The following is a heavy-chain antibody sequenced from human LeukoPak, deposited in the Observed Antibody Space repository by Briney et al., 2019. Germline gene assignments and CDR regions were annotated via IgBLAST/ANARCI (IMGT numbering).Heavy chain of an antibody. CDR2: IYYSGST. J-gene: IGHJ6*03. D-gene: IGHD3-22*01. Sequence: PSETLSLTCTVSGGSISSYHWSWIRQPPGKGLEWIGYIYYSGSTNYNPSLKSRVTISVDTSKNQFSLKLSSVTAADTAVYYCARGVYSSGYYYYYYYMDVWGKGTTVTISS. V-gene: IGHV4-59*01. CDR1: GGSISSYH. CDR3: ARGVYSSGYYYYYYYMDV.